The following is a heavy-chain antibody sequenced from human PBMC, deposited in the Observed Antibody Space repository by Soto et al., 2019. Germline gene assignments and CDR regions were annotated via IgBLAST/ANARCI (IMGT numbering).Heavy chain of an antibody. CDR1: GYTFTSYD. D-gene: IGHD2-8*01. V-gene: IGHV1-8*01. CDR2: MNPNSGNT. J-gene: IGHJ5*02. CDR3: ARSWFAMVYAIQSFDP. Sequence: ASVKVSCKASGYTFTSYDINWVRQATGQGLEWMGWMNPNSGNTGYAQKFQGRVTMTRNTSISTAYMELSSLRSEDTAVYYCARSWFAMVYAIQSFDPWGQGTLVTVSS.